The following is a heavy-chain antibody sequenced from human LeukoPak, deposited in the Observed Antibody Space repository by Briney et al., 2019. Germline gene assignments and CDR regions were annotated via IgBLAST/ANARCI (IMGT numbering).Heavy chain of an antibody. CDR2: IYYSGST. J-gene: IGHJ6*02. CDR3: ARYIGYCSGGSCYRTNYYYYYGMVV. CDR1: GGSISSYY. Sequence: SETLSLTCTVSGGSISSYYWSWIRQPPGKGLEWIGYIYYSGSTNYNPSLKSRVTISVDTSKNQFSLKLSSVTAADTAVYYCARYIGYCSGGSCYRTNYYYYYGMVVWGQGTTVTVSS. V-gene: IGHV4-59*01. D-gene: IGHD2-15*01.